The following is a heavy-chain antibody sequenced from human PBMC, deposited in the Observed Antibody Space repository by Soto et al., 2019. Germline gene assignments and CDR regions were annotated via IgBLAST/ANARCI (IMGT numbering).Heavy chain of an antibody. Sequence: PSETLSLTCTVSGGSISSYYWSWIRQPPGKGLEWIGYIYYSGSTNYNPSLKSRVTISVDTSKNQFSLKLSSVTAADTAVYYCARMTIAAAGTVDYWGQGTLVTVSS. CDR1: GGSISSYY. V-gene: IGHV4-59*01. CDR2: IYYSGST. CDR3: ARMTIAAAGTVDY. J-gene: IGHJ4*02. D-gene: IGHD6-13*01.